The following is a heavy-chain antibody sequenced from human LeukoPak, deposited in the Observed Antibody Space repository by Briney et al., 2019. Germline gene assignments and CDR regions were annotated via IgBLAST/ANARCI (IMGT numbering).Heavy chain of an antibody. J-gene: IGHJ4*02. Sequence: ASVKVSCKASGYTFTSYAMHWVRRAPGQRLEWMGWINAGNGNTKYSQKFQGRVTITRDTSASTAYMELSSLRSEDTAVYYCARFRAAAGNFDYWGQGTLVTVSS. D-gene: IGHD6-13*01. V-gene: IGHV1-3*01. CDR1: GYTFTSYA. CDR2: INAGNGNT. CDR3: ARFRAAAGNFDY.